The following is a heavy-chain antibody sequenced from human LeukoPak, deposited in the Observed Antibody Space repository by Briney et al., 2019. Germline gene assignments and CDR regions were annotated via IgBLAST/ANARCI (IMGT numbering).Heavy chain of an antibody. CDR2: ISSSSSTI. CDR3: AREAEYIFDY. CDR1: GFTFSSYS. J-gene: IGHJ4*02. Sequence: QAGGSLRLSCAASGFTFSSYSMNWVRQAPGKGLEWVSYISSSSSTIYYADSVKGRFTISRDNAKNSLYLQMNSLRAEDTAVYYCAREAEYIFDYWGQGTLVTVSS. D-gene: IGHD2-21*01. V-gene: IGHV3-48*01.